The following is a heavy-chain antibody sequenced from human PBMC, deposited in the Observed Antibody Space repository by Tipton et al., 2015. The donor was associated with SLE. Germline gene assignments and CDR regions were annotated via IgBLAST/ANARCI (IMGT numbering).Heavy chain of an antibody. CDR2: INHSGST. CDR3: ARGDDYGGQFDP. J-gene: IGHJ5*02. D-gene: IGHD4-23*01. V-gene: IGHV4-34*01. Sequence: LRLSCAVYGGSFSGYFWSWIRQPPGKGLEWIGEINHSGSTNYNPSLKSRVAISIDTSKNQFSLKLSSVTAADTAVYYCARGDDYGGQFDPWGQGTLVTVTS. CDR1: GGSFSGYF.